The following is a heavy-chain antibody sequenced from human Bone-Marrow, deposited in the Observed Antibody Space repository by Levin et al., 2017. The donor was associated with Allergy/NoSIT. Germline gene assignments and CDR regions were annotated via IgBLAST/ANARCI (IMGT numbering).Heavy chain of an antibody. D-gene: IGHD2-15*01. J-gene: IGHJ6*02. CDR1: GFTFSDYA. Sequence: PGGSLRLSCADSGFTFSDYAMHWVRQAPGKGPEWVAVISYDGTKQSYAESVKGRFTISRDNPKNTLYLQMNSLRGDDTAVYSCATSLHCSGSSCYFPFYYGMAVWGQGTTVTVSS. CDR3: ATSLHCSGSSCYFPFYYGMAV. V-gene: IGHV3-30*03. CDR2: ISYDGTKQ.